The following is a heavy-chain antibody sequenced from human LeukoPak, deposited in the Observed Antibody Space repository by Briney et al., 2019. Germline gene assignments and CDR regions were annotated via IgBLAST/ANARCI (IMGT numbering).Heavy chain of an antibody. Sequence: GGSLRLSCAASGFTFSAYHINWVRQAPGKGLEWISYIPTTGTTIHYADSVKGRFAISRDNAKSSLYLQMNSLRDEDTAVYYCARVWQDYSGVDYWGQGTLVTVSS. V-gene: IGHV3-48*02. J-gene: IGHJ4*02. D-gene: IGHD2-21*01. CDR2: IPTTGTTI. CDR3: ARVWQDYSGVDY. CDR1: GFTFSAYH.